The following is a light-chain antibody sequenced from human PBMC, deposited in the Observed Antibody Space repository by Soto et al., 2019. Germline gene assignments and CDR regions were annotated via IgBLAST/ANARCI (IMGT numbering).Light chain of an antibody. CDR3: ATWHDRLSEWI. Sequence: QSVLTQPPSMSGTPGQTVTISCSGSTSDIGNNVVFWYQHLPGTAPKLLIHRNDQRPSGVPDRFAGSKSGTSASLAISGLRSSDVGDYCCATWHDRLSEWIVGGGTQLTVL. V-gene: IGLV1-47*01. CDR1: TSDIGNNV. CDR2: RND. J-gene: IGLJ2*01.